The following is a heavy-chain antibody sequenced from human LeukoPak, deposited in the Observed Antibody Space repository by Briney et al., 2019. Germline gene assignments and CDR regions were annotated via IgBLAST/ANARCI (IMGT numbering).Heavy chain of an antibody. CDR3: ARGRDSSGSSYDAFDI. CDR1: GGSFSGYY. CDR2: INHSGST. V-gene: IGHV4-34*01. D-gene: IGHD3-22*01. Sequence: SETLSLTCAVDGGSFSGYYWSWIRQPPGKGLGWIGEINHSGSTNYNTSLKSRVTISVDTSKTQFSLKLSSVTAADTAVYYCARGRDSSGSSYDAFDIWGQGTMVTVSS. J-gene: IGHJ3*02.